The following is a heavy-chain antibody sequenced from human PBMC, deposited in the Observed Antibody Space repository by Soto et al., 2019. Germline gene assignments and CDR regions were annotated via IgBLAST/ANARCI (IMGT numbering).Heavy chain of an antibody. D-gene: IGHD4-17*01. V-gene: IGHV1-18*01. CDR3: ARRDSHGYFRYFDN. J-gene: IGHJ4*02. CDR2: TNGNLGTG. Sequence: QVHLVQSGAEVTKPGASVKVSCKASGYTFTNYGINWVRRAPGQGLEWMGGTNGNLGTGNYAQKFRGRLTITTDISTTTAYMELSSLTSEDTAVYYCARRDSHGYFRYFDNWGQGTLVTVSS. CDR1: GYTFTNYG.